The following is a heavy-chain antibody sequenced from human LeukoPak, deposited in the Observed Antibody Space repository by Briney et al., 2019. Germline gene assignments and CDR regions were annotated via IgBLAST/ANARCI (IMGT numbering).Heavy chain of an antibody. Sequence: ASVKVSCKASGGTFSSYAISWVRQAPGQGLEWMGRIIPILGIANYAQKFQGRVTITADKSTSTAYMELSSLRSEDTAVYYCARDRYSGYPNWFDPWGQGTLVTVSS. V-gene: IGHV1-69*04. J-gene: IGHJ5*02. CDR2: IIPILGIA. CDR1: GGTFSSYA. D-gene: IGHD5-12*01. CDR3: ARDRYSGYPNWFDP.